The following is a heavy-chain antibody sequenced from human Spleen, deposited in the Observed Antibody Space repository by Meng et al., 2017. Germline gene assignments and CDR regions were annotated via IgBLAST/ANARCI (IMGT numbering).Heavy chain of an antibody. CDR2: MWYEESNA. J-gene: IGHJ5*02. CDR1: GFIFSDYG. D-gene: IGHD6-13*01. V-gene: IGHV3-33*01. Sequence: GESLKISCAASGFIFSDYGMHWVRLAPGEGLEWVAVMWYEESNAYYGDSVKGRFTISRDNSKNTLYLQMNSLRVEDTAVYYCARDPRLSSSWTFDPWGQGTLVTVSS. CDR3: ARDPRLSSSWTFDP.